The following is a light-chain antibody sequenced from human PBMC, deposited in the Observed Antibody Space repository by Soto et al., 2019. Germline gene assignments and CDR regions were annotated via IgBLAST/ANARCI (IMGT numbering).Light chain of an antibody. CDR2: GAS. CDR1: QSVSSSY. V-gene: IGKV3-20*01. J-gene: IGKJ5*01. CDR3: QQYGSPPTT. Sequence: DIVQTQSPATLSLSPRERATLSCRASQSVSSSYLAWYQQKPGQAPRLLIYGASSRATGIPDRFSGSGSGTDFTLTISRLEPEDFAVYSCQQYGSPPTTFGQGTRLEIK.